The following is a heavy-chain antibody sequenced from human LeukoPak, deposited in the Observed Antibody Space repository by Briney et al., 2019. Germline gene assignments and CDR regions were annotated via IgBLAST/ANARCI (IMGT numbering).Heavy chain of an antibody. Sequence: PSETLSLTCAVYGGSFSGYYWSWIRQPPGKGLEWIGEINHSGSTNYNPSLKSRVTISVDTSKNQFSLKLSSVTAADTAVYYCARGRIVVVPAAINGYYYYGMDVWGQGTTVTVSS. V-gene: IGHV4-34*01. D-gene: IGHD2-2*02. CDR1: GGSFSGYY. CDR3: ARGRIVVVPAAINGYYYYGMDV. CDR2: INHSGST. J-gene: IGHJ6*02.